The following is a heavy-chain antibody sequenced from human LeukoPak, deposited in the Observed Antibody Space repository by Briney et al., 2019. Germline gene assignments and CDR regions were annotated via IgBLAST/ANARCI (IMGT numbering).Heavy chain of an antibody. CDR3: ARGRDSSGYQQDY. Sequence: PSETLSLTCTVSGGSISSSSYYWGWIRQPPGKGLEWIGSIYYSGSTYYNPSLKSRVTISIDTSKNQFSLKLNSVTAADTAVYYCARGRDSSGYQQDYWGQGTLVTVSS. V-gene: IGHV4-39*07. CDR2: IYYSGST. D-gene: IGHD3-22*01. CDR1: GGSISSSSYY. J-gene: IGHJ4*02.